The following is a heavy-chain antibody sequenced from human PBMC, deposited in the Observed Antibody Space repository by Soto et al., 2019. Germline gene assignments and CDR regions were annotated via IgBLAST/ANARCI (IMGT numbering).Heavy chain of an antibody. D-gene: IGHD2-2*01. Sequence: ASLKVSCKSSGYTFTSYAMRWGRQAPGHRLELLGWIHAGNGKTKYSPKFQGRVTITRDTSASTTYMELSSLRSEDTAVYYCVRDSSYEYWGQGTLVTVSS. V-gene: IGHV1-3*01. CDR3: VRDSSYEY. CDR1: GYTFTSYA. J-gene: IGHJ4*02. CDR2: IHAGNGKT.